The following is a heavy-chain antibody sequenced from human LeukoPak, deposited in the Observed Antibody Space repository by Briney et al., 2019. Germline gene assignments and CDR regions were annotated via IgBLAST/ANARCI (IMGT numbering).Heavy chain of an antibody. CDR1: GYTFISYD. Sequence: ASVKVSCKASGYTFISYDINWVRQATGQGLEWMGWLNPNSGNTGYAQKFQGRVTMTRNTPISTAYMELSSLRSDDTAVYYCARDGYRLSGYFYYMDVWGKGTTVTVSS. CDR2: LNPNSGNT. CDR3: ARDGYRLSGYFYYMDV. V-gene: IGHV1-8*01. D-gene: IGHD2-2*03. J-gene: IGHJ6*03.